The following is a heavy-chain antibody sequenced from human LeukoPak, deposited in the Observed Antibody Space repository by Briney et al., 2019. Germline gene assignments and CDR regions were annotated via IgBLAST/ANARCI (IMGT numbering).Heavy chain of an antibody. CDR2: IYYSGST. J-gene: IGHJ6*03. V-gene: IGHV4-61*01. Sequence: SETLSLTCTVSVGSISSGSYYWSWIRQPPGKGLEWIGNIYYSGSTNYNPSLKSRVTISVDTSKKQFSLKLSSVTAADTAVYYCTRGSIAYYYMDVWGKGTTVTISS. D-gene: IGHD3-22*01. CDR1: VGSISSGSYY. CDR3: TRGSIAYYYMDV.